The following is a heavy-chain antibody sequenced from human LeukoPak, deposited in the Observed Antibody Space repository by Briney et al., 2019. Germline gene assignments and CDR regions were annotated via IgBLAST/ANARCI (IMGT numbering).Heavy chain of an antibody. CDR1: VDSVSNNNAA. D-gene: IGHD3-16*01. V-gene: IGHV6-1*01. Sequence: SQTLSLTCAISVDSVSNNNAAWNWIRQSPSRGLEWLGRTYYRSKWYTDYAVSVSSRITINPDASKNQFSLQLNSVTPEGTAVYYCASSSLRGSDAFDIWGQGTMVTVSS. J-gene: IGHJ3*02. CDR2: TYYRSKWYT. CDR3: ASSSLRGSDAFDI.